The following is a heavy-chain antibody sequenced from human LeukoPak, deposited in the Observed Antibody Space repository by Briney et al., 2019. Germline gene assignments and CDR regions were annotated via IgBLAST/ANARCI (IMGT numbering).Heavy chain of an antibody. J-gene: IGHJ3*02. V-gene: IGHV4-34*01. D-gene: IGHD3-10*01. CDR2: INHSGST. CDR3: ARGGRGPDAFDI. Sequence: KPSETLSLTCAVYGGSFSGYYWSWIRQPPGKGLEWIGEINHSGSTNYNPSLKSRVSISVDSSKNQFSLKVSSVTAADTAVYYCARGGRGPDAFDIWGQGTMVTVSS. CDR1: GGSFSGYY.